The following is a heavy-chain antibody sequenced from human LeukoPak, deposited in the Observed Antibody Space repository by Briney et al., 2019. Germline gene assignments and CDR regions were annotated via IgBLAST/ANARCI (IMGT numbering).Heavy chain of an antibody. CDR3: ARTHGSGSYYDF. Sequence: PSETLSLTCTVSGGSISSYYWSWIRQPPGKGLEWIGYIHYSGSTNYNPSPKSRVTISVDTSKNQFSLKLSSVTAADTAVYYCARTHGSGSYYDFWGQGTLVTVLS. V-gene: IGHV4-59*08. CDR2: IHYSGST. CDR1: GGSISSYY. J-gene: IGHJ4*02. D-gene: IGHD3-10*01.